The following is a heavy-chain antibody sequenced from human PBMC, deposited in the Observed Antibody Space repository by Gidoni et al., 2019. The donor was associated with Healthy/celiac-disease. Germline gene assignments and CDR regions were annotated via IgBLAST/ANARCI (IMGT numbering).Heavy chain of an antibody. D-gene: IGHD2-2*01. J-gene: IGHJ6*02. CDR2: IIPLFGTA. V-gene: IGHV1-69*01. CDR1: GGTFSSYA. Sequence: QVQLVQSGAEVKKPGSSVKVSCKAYGGTFSSYAISWVRQAPGQGLEWMGGIIPLFGTANYAQKFQGRVTITADESTSTAYMELSSLRSEDTAVYYCARGVVPYYYYGMDVWGQGTTVTVSS. CDR3: ARGVVPYYYYGMDV.